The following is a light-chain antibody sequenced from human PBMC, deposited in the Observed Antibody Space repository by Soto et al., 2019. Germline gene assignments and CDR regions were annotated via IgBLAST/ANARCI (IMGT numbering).Light chain of an antibody. CDR2: EGI. CDR1: SNTIGGYNV. CDR3: SSYTSSSTV. Sequence: QSALTQPASVSGSPGQSITISCTGSSNTIGGYNVVSWYQQHPGKAPKVIIYEGIKRPSGVSNRFSGSKSGNTASLTISGLQAEDEADYYCSSYTSSSTVFGGGTKLTVL. J-gene: IGLJ2*01. V-gene: IGLV2-14*02.